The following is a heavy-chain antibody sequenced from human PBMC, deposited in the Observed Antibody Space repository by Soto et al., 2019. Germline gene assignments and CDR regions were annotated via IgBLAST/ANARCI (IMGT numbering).Heavy chain of an antibody. V-gene: IGHV3-30-3*01. D-gene: IGHD4-4*01. J-gene: IGHJ2*01. CDR2: ISYDGSNK. Sequence: QVQLVESGGGVVQPGRSLRLSCAASGFTFSSYAMHWVRQAPGKGLEWVAVISYDGSNKYYADSVKGRFTISRDNSKNTLDLQMKSLRLEDTAVYYCARPLWRDDYNWGYFDLWGRGTLVTVSS. CDR3: ARPLWRDDYNWGYFDL. CDR1: GFTFSSYA.